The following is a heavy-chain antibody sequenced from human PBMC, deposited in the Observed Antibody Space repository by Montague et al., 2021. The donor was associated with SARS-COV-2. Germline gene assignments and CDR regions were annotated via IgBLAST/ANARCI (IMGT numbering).Heavy chain of an antibody. CDR3: ARHYSATLPAVY. CDR1: GGSISSFY. Sequence: SETLSLTCTVSGGSISSFYWSWFRQPPGKGLEWIGYISDSGSTNYNPSLTSRVTMSVDTSKNQFSLKVNSVTAADTAAYYCARHYSATLPAVYWGQGTLVTVS. J-gene: IGHJ4*02. V-gene: IGHV4-59*08. CDR2: ISDSGST. D-gene: IGHD2-15*01.